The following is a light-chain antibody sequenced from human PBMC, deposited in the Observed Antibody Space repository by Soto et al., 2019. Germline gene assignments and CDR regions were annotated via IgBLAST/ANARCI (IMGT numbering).Light chain of an antibody. J-gene: IGKJ1*01. CDR3: QQYDIYPRT. CDR2: AKF. Sequence: DIQMTQSPSSLSASVGDRVPITCRTSQGMRNYLAWFQQKPGKAPKCLIYAKFRLKSGVPSRFSGSGSGTEFNLTISSLQPEDSATYYCQQYDIYPRTFGQGTKVE. CDR1: QGMRNY. V-gene: IGKV1-16*01.